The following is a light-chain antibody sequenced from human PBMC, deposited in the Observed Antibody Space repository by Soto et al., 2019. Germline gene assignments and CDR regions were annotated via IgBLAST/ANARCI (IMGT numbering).Light chain of an antibody. Sequence: QSVLTQPASVSGSPGESITISCTGTSSDIGGSNYVSWYQQHPGKAPKLIIYEVTNRPSGVSDRFSGSKSDNTASLIISGLQAEDEAHYYCCSYAGSSSVLFGGGTKVTVL. CDR2: EVT. J-gene: IGLJ2*01. V-gene: IGLV2-14*01. CDR1: SSDIGGSNY. CDR3: CSYAGSSSVL.